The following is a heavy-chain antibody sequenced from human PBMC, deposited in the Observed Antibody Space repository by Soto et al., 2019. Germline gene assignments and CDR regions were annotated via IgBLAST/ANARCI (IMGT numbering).Heavy chain of an antibody. D-gene: IGHD3-10*01. V-gene: IGHV3-48*04. CDR1: GFTFSSYS. CDR2: ISSSSSTI. CDR3: ARLGANGEYYFDY. Sequence: GGSLRLSCAASGFTFSSYSMNWVRQAPGKGLEWVSYISSSSSTIYYADSVKGRFTISRDNAKNSLYLQMNSLRAEDTAVYYCARLGANGEYYFDYWGQGTLVTVSS. J-gene: IGHJ4*02.